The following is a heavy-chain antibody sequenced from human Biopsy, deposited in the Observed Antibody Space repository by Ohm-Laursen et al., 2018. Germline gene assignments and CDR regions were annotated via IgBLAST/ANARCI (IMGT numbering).Heavy chain of an antibody. Sequence: TLSLTCTVSGVSINGGRYYWNWIRHHPGKGLEWIGNIFYSANTYYNPSLMSRVTISVDTSKNQFSLKLRSVTAADTAVYYCARLGSGDYFPTFFDFWGQGALVTVSS. CDR3: ARLGSGDYFPTFFDF. CDR2: IFYSANT. J-gene: IGHJ4*02. CDR1: GVSINGGRYY. D-gene: IGHD5-12*01. V-gene: IGHV4-31*03.